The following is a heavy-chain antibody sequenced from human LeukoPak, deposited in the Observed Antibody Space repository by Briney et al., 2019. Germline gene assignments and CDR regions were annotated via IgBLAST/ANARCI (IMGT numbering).Heavy chain of an antibody. V-gene: IGHV5-10-1*01. CDR2: IDPSDSYT. D-gene: IGHD2-21*02. CDR1: GYSFTSYW. J-gene: IGHJ4*02. Sequence: RGESLKISCKGSGYSFTSYWISWVRPVPGKGLEWMGRIDPSDSYTNYSPSFQGHVTISADKSISTAYLQWSSLKASDTAMYYCARLELAYCGGDCYSLDYWGQGTLVTVSS. CDR3: ARLELAYCGGDCYSLDY.